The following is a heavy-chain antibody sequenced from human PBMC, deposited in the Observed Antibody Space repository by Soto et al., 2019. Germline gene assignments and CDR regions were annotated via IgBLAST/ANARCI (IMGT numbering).Heavy chain of an antibody. Sequence: QVQVVESGGGVVQPGTSLRLSCAASGFTFGHFGMHWVRQAPGKGPEWVAVIWQDVKVKFYSESVEGRFSISRDNSQNTLYLQMNTRRVHDTAVYYCARDPGQDEAIDYWGQGTLVIVSS. CDR3: ARDPGQDEAIDY. J-gene: IGHJ4*02. CDR1: GFTFGHFG. V-gene: IGHV3-33*01. CDR2: IWQDVKVK.